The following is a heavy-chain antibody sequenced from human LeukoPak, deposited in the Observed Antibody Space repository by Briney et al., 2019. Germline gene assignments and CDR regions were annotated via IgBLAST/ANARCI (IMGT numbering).Heavy chain of an antibody. D-gene: IGHD2-15*01. J-gene: IGHJ1*01. CDR2: IIPIFGKA. Sequence: SVKVSCKASGGTFSSYAISWLRQAPGQGLEWMGRIIPIFGKANYTQKFQGRVTITTDESTSTAYMERSSLRSEDTAVYYCATPGREYCSGGSCYEYFQHWGQGTLVTVSS. V-gene: IGHV1-69*05. CDR1: GGTFSSYA. CDR3: ATPGREYCSGGSCYEYFQH.